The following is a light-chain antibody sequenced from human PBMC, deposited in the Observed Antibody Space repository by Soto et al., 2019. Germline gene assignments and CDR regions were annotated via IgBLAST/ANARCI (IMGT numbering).Light chain of an antibody. V-gene: IGKV3-20*01. CDR2: GAS. CDR1: QSVSRNY. Sequence: EIVLTQSPGTLSLSPGGRVTLSCRASQSVSRNYVAWYRQKPGQSPRLLIYGASNRASGIPDRFSGSGSGADFTLSIARLEPEDFAMYYCQQYGSTPLTFGGGTKVEIK. J-gene: IGKJ4*01. CDR3: QQYGSTPLT.